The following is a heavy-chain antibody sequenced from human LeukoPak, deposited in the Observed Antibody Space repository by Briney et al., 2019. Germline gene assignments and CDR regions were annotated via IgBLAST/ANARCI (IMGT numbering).Heavy chain of an antibody. Sequence: PSETLSLTCAVYGGSFSGYYWSWIRQPPGNGLEWIGEINHSGSTNYNPSLKSRVTISVDTSKNQFSLKLSSVTAADTAVYYCARGRPWYSSGWPYFDYWGQGALVTVSS. CDR1: GGSFSGYY. CDR3: ARGRPWYSSGWPYFDY. D-gene: IGHD6-19*01. CDR2: INHSGST. V-gene: IGHV4-34*01. J-gene: IGHJ4*02.